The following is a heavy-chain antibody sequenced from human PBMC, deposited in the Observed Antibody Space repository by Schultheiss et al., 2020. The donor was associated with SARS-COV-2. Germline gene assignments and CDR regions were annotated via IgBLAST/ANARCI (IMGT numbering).Heavy chain of an antibody. CDR3: ARDSGSSSWYYFDY. D-gene: IGHD6-13*01. CDR1: GFTFSDYC. V-gene: IGHV3-48*01. J-gene: IGHJ4*02. CDR2: ISRSSRAI. Sequence: GESLKISCAASGFTFSDYCMNWVRQAPGKGLEWVSYISRSSRAIYYADSVKGRFTVSRDNAKNSLYLQMNSLRAEDTAVYYCARDSGSSSWYYFDYWGQGSLVTVSS.